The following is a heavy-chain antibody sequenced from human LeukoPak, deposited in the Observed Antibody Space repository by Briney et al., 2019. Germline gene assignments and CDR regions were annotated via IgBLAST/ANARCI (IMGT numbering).Heavy chain of an antibody. CDR3: ARGSYDFWSGYLDY. V-gene: IGHV1-3*01. D-gene: IGHD3-3*01. CDR2: TNAGNGNT. J-gene: IGHJ4*02. CDR1: GYTFTSYA. Sequence: ASVKVSCKASGYTFTSYAMHWVRQAPGQRLEWMGWTNAGNGNTKYSQKFQGRVTITRDTSASTAYMELSSLRSEDTAVYYCARGSYDFWSGYLDYWGQGTLVTVSS.